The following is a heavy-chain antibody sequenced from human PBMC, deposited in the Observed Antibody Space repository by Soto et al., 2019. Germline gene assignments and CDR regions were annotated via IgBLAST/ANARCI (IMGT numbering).Heavy chain of an antibody. CDR2: INNDGSST. Sequence: GGALRLSSADSGFTLNNYWMHWVREAPGKGLVWVSRINNDGSSTAYADPVKGRFTIPRDNANNTLYLQMNSLRAEDTAIYYCARDLGGPDYWGQGTLVTVSS. CDR1: GFTLNNYW. CDR3: ARDLGGPDY. D-gene: IGHD3-16*01. V-gene: IGHV3-74*01. J-gene: IGHJ4*02.